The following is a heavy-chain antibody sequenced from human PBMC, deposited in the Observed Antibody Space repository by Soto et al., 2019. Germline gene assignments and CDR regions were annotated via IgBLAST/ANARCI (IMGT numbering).Heavy chain of an antibody. V-gene: IGHV1-69*02. J-gene: IGHJ4*02. Sequence: QVQLVQSGTEVKKPGSSVKVSCKASGDTFSFYTINWVRQAPGLGLEWVGRINPIVSMSNYAQKFQGRVSMTADKPTSTAYMDLRSLRSDETAMYFCAASYGSGYRAFDYWGQGALVIVSS. CDR2: INPIVSMS. CDR1: GDTFSFYT. D-gene: IGHD3-10*01. CDR3: AASYGSGYRAFDY.